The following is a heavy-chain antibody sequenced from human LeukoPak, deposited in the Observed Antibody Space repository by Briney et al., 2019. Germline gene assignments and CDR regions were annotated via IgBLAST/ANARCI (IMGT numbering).Heavy chain of an antibody. D-gene: IGHD6-13*01. J-gene: IGHJ4*02. CDR3: ARASMAAGGYYFDY. CDR1: GFTFSSYA. Sequence: PGGSLRLSCAASGFTFSSYAMSWVRQAPGKGLEWVSAISGSGGSTYYADSVKGRFTISRDNSKNTLYLQMNSLRAEDTAVYYCARASMAAGGYYFDYWGQGTLVTVSS. V-gene: IGHV3-23*01. CDR2: ISGSGGST.